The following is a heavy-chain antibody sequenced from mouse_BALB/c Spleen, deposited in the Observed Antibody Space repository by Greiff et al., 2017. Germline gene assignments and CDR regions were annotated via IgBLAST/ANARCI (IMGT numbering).Heavy chain of an antibody. Sequence: EVKLVESGGGLVQPGGSRKLSCAASGFTFSSFGMHWVRQAPEKGLEWVAYISSGSSTIYYADTVKGRFTISRDNPKNTLFLQMTSLRSEDTAMYYCARLGLRGYFDVWGAGTTVTVSS. D-gene: IGHD3-1*01. CDR3: ARLGLRGYFDV. CDR2: ISSGSSTI. CDR1: GFTFSSFG. J-gene: IGHJ1*01. V-gene: IGHV5-17*02.